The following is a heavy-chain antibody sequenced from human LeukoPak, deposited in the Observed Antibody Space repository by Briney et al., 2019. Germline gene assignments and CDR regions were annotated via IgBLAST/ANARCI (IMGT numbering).Heavy chain of an antibody. CDR3: ARRGDSYGDSFEY. D-gene: IGHD5-18*01. V-gene: IGHV3-66*04. CDR1: GFTASSSY. Sequence: GGSLRLSCAASGFTASSSYMSWVRQAPGKGLEWVSVIYSTGSTYYAESVKGRFTVSRDNSKNTMYLQMNSLRDEGTAVYYCARRGDSYGDSFEYWGQGTLVTVSS. CDR2: IYSTGST. J-gene: IGHJ4*02.